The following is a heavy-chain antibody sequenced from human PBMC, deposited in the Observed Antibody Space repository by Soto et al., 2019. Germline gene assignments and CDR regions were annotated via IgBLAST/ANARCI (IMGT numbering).Heavy chain of an antibody. J-gene: IGHJ6*03. CDR3: AKDRSKATKSHYYYYYYMDV. D-gene: IGHD4-4*01. Sequence: QVQLVESGGGVVQPGRSLRLSCAASGFTFSSYGMHWVRQAPGKGLEWVAVISYDGSNKYYADSVKGRFTISRDNSKNTLYLQMNSLRAEDTAVYYCAKDRSKATKSHYYYYYYMDVWGRDHGHRLL. CDR2: ISYDGSNK. CDR1: GFTFSSYG. V-gene: IGHV3-30*18.